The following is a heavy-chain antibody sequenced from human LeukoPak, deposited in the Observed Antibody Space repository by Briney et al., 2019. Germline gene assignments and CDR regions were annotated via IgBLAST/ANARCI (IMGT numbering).Heavy chain of an antibody. J-gene: IGHJ6*03. Sequence: SVKVSCKASGGTFSSYAISWVRQAPGQGLEWMGGIIPIFGTANYAQKFQGRVTITADESTSTAYMELSSLRSEDTAVYYCARDIEMATTTGYYYMDVWGKGTTVTVSS. D-gene: IGHD5-24*01. CDR1: GGTFSSYA. CDR3: ARDIEMATTTGYYYMDV. CDR2: IIPIFGTA. V-gene: IGHV1-69*01.